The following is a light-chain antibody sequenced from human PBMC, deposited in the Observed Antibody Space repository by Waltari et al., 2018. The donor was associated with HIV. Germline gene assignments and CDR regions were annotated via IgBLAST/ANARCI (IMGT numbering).Light chain of an antibody. CDR3: QSADSSDTFV. V-gene: IGLV3-25*03. CDR2: KDI. J-gene: IGLJ1*01. CDR1: SLPTQY. Sequence: SYALTQPPSVSVSPGQTARITCSGDSLPTQYAYWYQQKPGQAPILVIYKDIERPSGIPERFSGSSSGTTVTLTISGVQAEDEADYYCQSADSSDTFVFGSGTKVTVL.